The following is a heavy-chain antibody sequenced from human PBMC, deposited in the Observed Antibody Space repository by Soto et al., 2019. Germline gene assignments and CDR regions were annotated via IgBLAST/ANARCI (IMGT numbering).Heavy chain of an antibody. D-gene: IGHD6-6*01. J-gene: IGHJ6*02. CDR2: IIPIFGTA. Sequence: SVKVSCKASGGTLGSYASSWVRQAPGQGLEWMGGIIPIFGTANYAQKFQGRVTITADESTSTAYMELSSLRSEDTAVYYCAREYSSSSGLDYYGMDVWGQGTTVTVSS. CDR1: GGTLGSYA. V-gene: IGHV1-69*13. CDR3: AREYSSSSGLDYYGMDV.